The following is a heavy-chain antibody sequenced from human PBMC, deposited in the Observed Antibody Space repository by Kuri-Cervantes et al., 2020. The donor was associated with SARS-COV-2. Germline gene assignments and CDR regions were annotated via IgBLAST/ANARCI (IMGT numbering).Heavy chain of an antibody. J-gene: IGHJ3*02. D-gene: IGHD3-22*01. CDR2: ISYDGSNK. Sequence: GALRLSCAASGFTFSSYAMHWVRQAPGKGLEWVAVISYDGSNKYYADSVKGRFTISRDNSKNTLYLQMNSLRAEDTAVYYCTRYSYYDGAGYRQDAFDMWGQGTMVTVSS. CDR1: GFTFSSYA. CDR3: TRYSYYDGAGYRQDAFDM. V-gene: IGHV3-30-3*01.